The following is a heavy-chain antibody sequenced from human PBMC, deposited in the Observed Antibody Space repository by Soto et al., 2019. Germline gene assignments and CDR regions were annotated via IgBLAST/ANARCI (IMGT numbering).Heavy chain of an antibody. J-gene: IGHJ4*02. CDR2: IYSGGST. V-gene: IGHV3-66*01. CDR3: ARARSSGAGLFDY. CDR1: GFTVSNSY. D-gene: IGHD6-19*01. Sequence: EVQLVESGGGLVQPGRSLRLSCAASGFTVSNSYMTWVRQAPGKGLEWVSAIYSGGSTYYADSVKGRFTISRDSSKNTLFLQMNSLKAEDTAVYYCARARSSGAGLFDYWGQGTLVPVSS.